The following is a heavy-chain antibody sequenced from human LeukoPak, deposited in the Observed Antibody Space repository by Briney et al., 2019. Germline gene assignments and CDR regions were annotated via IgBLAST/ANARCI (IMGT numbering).Heavy chain of an antibody. J-gene: IGHJ4*02. D-gene: IGHD3-16*02. Sequence: GGSLRHSCAASGFTFSDYYMSWIRQAPGKGLEWISYISSSGSTIYYADSVKGRFTISRDNAKNSLYLQMNSLRAEDTAVYYCVRDSARLGELSLYGSYYFDYWGQGTLVTVSS. CDR3: VRDSARLGELSLYGSYYFDY. CDR1: GFTFSDYY. V-gene: IGHV3-11*01. CDR2: ISSSGSTI.